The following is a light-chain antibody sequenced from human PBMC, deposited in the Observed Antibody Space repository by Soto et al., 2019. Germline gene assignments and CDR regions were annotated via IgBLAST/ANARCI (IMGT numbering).Light chain of an antibody. CDR3: QQSYSISFA. V-gene: IGKV1-39*01. J-gene: IGKJ3*01. CDR1: QSISNY. CDR2: AAS. Sequence: DIPMTQSPSALSASVGDRVTITCRASQSISNYLNWYQRKPGKAPKLLIYAASSLQSGVPSRFSGSGSGTDFTLTISSLQPEDFATYYCQQSYSISFAFGPGTKVDIK.